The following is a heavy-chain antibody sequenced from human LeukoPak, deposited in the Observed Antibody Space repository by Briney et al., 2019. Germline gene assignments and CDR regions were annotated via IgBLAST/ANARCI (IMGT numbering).Heavy chain of an antibody. J-gene: IGHJ4*02. CDR1: GGTFSSYA. D-gene: IGHD3-16*01. CDR3: ARHPPPLGFGCDY. CDR2: IIPIFGTA. Sequence: GASVKVSCKASGGTFSSYAISWLRQAPGQGLEWMGGIIPIFGTANYAQKFQGRVTITADESTSTAYMELGSLRSEDTAVYYCARHPPPLGFGCDYWGQGTLVTVSS. V-gene: IGHV1-69*13.